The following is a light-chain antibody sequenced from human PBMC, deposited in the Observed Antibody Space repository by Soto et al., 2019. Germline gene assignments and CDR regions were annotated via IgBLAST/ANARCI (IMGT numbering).Light chain of an antibody. Sequence: EIVLTQSPGTLSLSPGERATLSCRASQSVSSSYLAWYQQRPGQAPRLLIFGASYRATGIPDRFSGSGSGTGFTLTISRLEAEDFAVYYCQQYSSSPPEFTFGPGTKVDSK. J-gene: IGKJ3*01. V-gene: IGKV3-20*01. CDR1: QSVSSSY. CDR3: QQYSSSPPEFT. CDR2: GAS.